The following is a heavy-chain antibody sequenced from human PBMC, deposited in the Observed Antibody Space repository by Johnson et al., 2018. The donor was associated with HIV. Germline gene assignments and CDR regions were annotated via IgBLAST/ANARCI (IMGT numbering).Heavy chain of an antibody. J-gene: IGHJ3*02. CDR3: AKDPRFRELPTNPFDI. V-gene: IGHV3-30-3*01. CDR2: ISYDGSNK. CDR1: GFTFSSYA. D-gene: IGHD1-26*01. Sequence: VQLVESGGRVARPGGSLRLSCAASGFTFSSYAMHWVRQAPGKGLEWVAVISYDGSNKYYADSVKGRFTISRDNSKNTLYLQMNSLRAEDTAVYYCAKDPRFRELPTNPFDIWGQGTMVTVSS.